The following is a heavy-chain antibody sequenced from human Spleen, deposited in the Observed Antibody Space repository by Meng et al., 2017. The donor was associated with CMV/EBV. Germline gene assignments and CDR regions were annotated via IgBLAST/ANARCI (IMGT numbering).Heavy chain of an antibody. CDR2: LRSGAFSYAT. CDR1: GFTFSGSG. CDR3: AKDWSHGMDV. D-gene: IGHD1-1*01. V-gene: IGHV3-73*01. Sequence: GESLKISCAVSGFTFSGSGMHWVRQASGKGLQWVGHLRSGAFSYATTYAASVRGRFTIPRDEAKNTAYLQMNNLKTEDTAVYYCAKDWSHGMDVWGQGTTVTVSS. J-gene: IGHJ6*02.